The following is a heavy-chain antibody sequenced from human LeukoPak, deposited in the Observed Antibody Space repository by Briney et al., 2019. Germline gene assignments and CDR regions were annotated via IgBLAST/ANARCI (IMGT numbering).Heavy chain of an antibody. V-gene: IGHV4-34*01. CDR3: ARDRYCSSTSCPMDYYYYYMDV. Sequence: SETLSLTCAVYGGSFSGYYWSWIRQPPGKGLEWIGEINHSGSTNYNPSLKSRVTISVDTSKNQFSLNLSSVTAADTAVYYCARDRYCSSTSCPMDYYYYYMDVWGKGTTVTVSS. CDR2: INHSGST. J-gene: IGHJ6*03. CDR1: GGSFSGYY. D-gene: IGHD2-2*01.